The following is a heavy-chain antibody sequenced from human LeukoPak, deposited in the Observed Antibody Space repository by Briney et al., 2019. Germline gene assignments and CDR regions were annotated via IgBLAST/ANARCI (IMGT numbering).Heavy chain of an antibody. CDR3: ARWTNPAEYFQH. CDR2: ISGSGGST. V-gene: IGHV3-23*01. CDR1: GFTFSSYA. Sequence: PGGSLRLSCAASGFTFSSYAMSWVRQAPGKGLEWVSAISGSGGSTYYADSVKGRFTISRDNSKNTLYLQMNSLRAEDTAVYYCARWTNPAEYFQHWGQGTLVTVSS. J-gene: IGHJ1*01. D-gene: IGHD3/OR15-3a*01.